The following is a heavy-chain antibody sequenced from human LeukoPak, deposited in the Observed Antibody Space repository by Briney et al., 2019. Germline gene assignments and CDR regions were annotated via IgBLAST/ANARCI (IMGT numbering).Heavy chain of an antibody. D-gene: IGHD5-18*01. Sequence: SETLSLTCTVSGGSISSSSYYWGWIRQPPGKGLEWIGSIYYSGSTYYNPSLKSRVTISVDTSKNQFSLKLSSVTAADTAVYYCARVRYSYGSLPYYYYMDVWGKGTTVTVSS. J-gene: IGHJ6*03. CDR2: IYYSGST. V-gene: IGHV4-39*07. CDR3: ARVRYSYGSLPYYYYMDV. CDR1: GGSISSSSYY.